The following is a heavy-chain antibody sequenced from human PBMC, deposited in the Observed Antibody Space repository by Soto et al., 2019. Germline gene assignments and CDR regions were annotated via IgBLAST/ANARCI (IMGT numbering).Heavy chain of an antibody. J-gene: IGHJ4*02. Sequence: PGGSLRLSCAASGFTFSSYWMHWVRQAPGKGLAWVSRINNDGSSTSYADSVKGLFTMSRDNAQNTLYLQMNSLRAEDTAVYYCARDVQLQSFDYWGQGT. D-gene: IGHD5-18*01. CDR1: GFTFSSYW. CDR2: INNDGSST. CDR3: ARDVQLQSFDY. V-gene: IGHV3-74*01.